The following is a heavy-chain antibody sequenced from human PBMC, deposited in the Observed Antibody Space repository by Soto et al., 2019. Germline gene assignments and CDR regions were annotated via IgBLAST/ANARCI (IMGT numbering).Heavy chain of an antibody. J-gene: IGHJ6*02. CDR3: ARDNTQGVDFWSGAMDV. D-gene: IGHD3-3*01. Sequence: SETLSLTCTVSGGSISSGDYYWSWIRQPPGKGLEWIGYIYYSGSTYYNPSLKSRVTISVDTSKNQFSLKLSSVTAADTAVYYCARDNTQGVDFWSGAMDVWGQGTTVTVSS. CDR2: IYYSGST. V-gene: IGHV4-30-4*01. CDR1: GGSISSGDYY.